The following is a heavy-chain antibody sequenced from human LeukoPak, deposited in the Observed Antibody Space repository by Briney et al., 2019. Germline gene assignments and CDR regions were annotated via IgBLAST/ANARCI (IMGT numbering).Heavy chain of an antibody. Sequence: GGSPRLSCAASGFTFSSYYMHWVRQAPGKGLVWVSRIKSDGSVTGYADSVKGRFTISRDNAKNTVYLQMNSLRAEDTAVYYCARDWIDRGTFDPWGQGTLVTVSS. CDR2: IKSDGSVT. D-gene: IGHD2-2*03. CDR1: GFTFSSYY. J-gene: IGHJ5*02. V-gene: IGHV3-74*01. CDR3: ARDWIDRGTFDP.